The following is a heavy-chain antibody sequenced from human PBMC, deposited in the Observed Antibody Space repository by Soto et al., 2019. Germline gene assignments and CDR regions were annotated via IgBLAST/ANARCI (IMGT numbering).Heavy chain of an antibody. D-gene: IGHD2-15*01. J-gene: IGHJ5*02. Sequence: PSETLSLTCAVYGGAFRGYYWSWIRQPPGKGLEWLGEINDSGSTNYNPSLKSRITISLDTSKKEISLRLSSVTAADTAVYYCARERGRYCSGESCYPFGPWGQGALVTV. CDR2: INDSGST. CDR3: ARERGRYCSGESCYPFGP. CDR1: GGAFRGYY. V-gene: IGHV4-34*01.